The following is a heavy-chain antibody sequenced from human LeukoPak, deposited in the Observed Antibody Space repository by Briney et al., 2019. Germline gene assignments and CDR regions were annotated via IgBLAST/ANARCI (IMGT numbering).Heavy chain of an antibody. Sequence: PGGSLRLSCAASGITFSFYTIHWVRQAPGKGLEWVALISYDGSEKFYAESVKGRFTISRDNSKNTLYLQMNSLRTEDTAVYYCCSGSPGVDAFDIWGQGTMVTVSS. CDR3: CSGSPGVDAFDI. V-gene: IGHV3-30*04. J-gene: IGHJ3*02. D-gene: IGHD3-10*02. CDR1: GITFSFYT. CDR2: ISYDGSEK.